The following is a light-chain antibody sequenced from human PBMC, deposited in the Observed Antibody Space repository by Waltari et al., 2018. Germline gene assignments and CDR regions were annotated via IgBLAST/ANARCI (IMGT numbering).Light chain of an antibody. CDR1: QSISSG. CDR3: QQYNSYRYT. CDR2: NAS. J-gene: IGKJ2*01. Sequence: IQMTQSPSTRSACVGDRVPITCRASQSISSGLAWYQQKPGKAPRLLIYNASSLESGVPSRFSGSGSGTEFTLTISSLQPDDFATYYCQQYNSYRYTFGQGTKLEIK. V-gene: IGKV1-5*03.